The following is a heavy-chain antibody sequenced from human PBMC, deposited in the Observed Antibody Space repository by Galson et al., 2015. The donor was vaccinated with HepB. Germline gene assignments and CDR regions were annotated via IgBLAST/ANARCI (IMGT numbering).Heavy chain of an antibody. Sequence: SLRLSCAASGFTFSSYAMHWVRQAPGKGLEYVSAISSNGGSTYYADSVKGRFTISRDNSKNTLYLQMSSLRAEDTAVYYCVKDREIQLWLFAPGGYWGQGTLVTVSS. CDR3: VKDREIQLWLFAPGGY. CDR2: ISSNGGST. CDR1: GFTFSSYA. J-gene: IGHJ4*02. V-gene: IGHV3-64D*06. D-gene: IGHD5-18*01.